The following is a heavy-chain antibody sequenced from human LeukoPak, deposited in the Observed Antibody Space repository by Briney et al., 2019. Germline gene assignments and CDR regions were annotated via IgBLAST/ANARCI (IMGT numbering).Heavy chain of an antibody. J-gene: IGHJ2*01. CDR2: IYTSGST. D-gene: IGHD6-19*01. V-gene: IGHV4-4*07. CDR3: ARGLIIAVAHDLGDWYFDL. CDR1: GGSISSYC. Sequence: SETLSLTCTVSGGSISSYCWSWIRQPAGKGLEWIGRIYTSGSTNYNPSLKSRVTMSVDTSKNQFSLKLSSVTAADTAVYYCARGLIIAVAHDLGDWYFDLWGRGTLVTVSS.